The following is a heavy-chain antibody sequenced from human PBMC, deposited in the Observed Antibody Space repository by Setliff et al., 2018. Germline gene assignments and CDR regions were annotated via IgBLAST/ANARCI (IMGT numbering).Heavy chain of an antibody. V-gene: IGHV1-69*06. CDR1: GGTFSSYD. CDR3: ARGRHPPWSGYPYYYMDV. CDR2: IIPIFGTA. D-gene: IGHD3-3*01. Sequence: SVKVSCKASGGTFSSYDISWVRQAPGQGLEWMGRIIPIFGTANYAQKFQGRVTITADKSTSTAYMELSSLRSEDTAVYYCARGRHPPWSGYPYYYMDVWGKGTTVTVSS. J-gene: IGHJ6*03.